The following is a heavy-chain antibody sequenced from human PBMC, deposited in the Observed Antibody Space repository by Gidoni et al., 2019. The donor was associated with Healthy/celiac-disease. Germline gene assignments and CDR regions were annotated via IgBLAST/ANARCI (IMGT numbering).Heavy chain of an antibody. CDR2: ISGSGGST. Sequence: EVQLLESGGGLVQPGGSLRLSCAASGFTFSSYAMSWVRQAPGKGLEWVSAISGSGGSTYYADSVKGRFTISRDNSKNTLYLQMSSLRAEDTAVYYCAKYGGSSSYYYYYMDVWGKGTTVTVSS. CDR1: GFTFSSYA. CDR3: AKYGGSSSYYYYYMDV. J-gene: IGHJ6*03. V-gene: IGHV3-23*01. D-gene: IGHD6-6*01.